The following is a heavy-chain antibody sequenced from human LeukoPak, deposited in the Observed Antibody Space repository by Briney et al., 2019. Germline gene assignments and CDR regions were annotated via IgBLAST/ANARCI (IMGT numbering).Heavy chain of an antibody. J-gene: IGHJ4*02. CDR2: VSGSGGSR. CDR1: GFTFSTYG. D-gene: IGHD1-26*01. V-gene: IGHV3-23*01. CDR3: AKLREWELPDLFDY. Sequence: GGSLRLSCAASGFTFSTYGMSWVRQAPGKGLEWVSGVSGSGGSRFYTDSVKGRFTISRDNSKDTLYLQMNSLRAEDTAVYYCAKLREWELPDLFDYWGQGTLVTVSS.